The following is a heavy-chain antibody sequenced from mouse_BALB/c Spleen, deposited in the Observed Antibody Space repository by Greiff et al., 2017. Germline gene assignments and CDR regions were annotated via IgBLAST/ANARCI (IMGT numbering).Heavy chain of an antibody. V-gene: IGHV1-87*01. CDR2: IYPGDGDT. CDR3: ARWDYYGY. J-gene: IGHJ2*01. Sequence: QVQLQQSGAELARPGASVKLSCKASGYTFTSYWMQWVKQRPGQGLEWIGAIYPGDGDTRYTQKFKGKATLTADKSSSTAYMQLSSLASEDSAVYYCARWDYYGYWGQGTTLTVSS. CDR1: GYTFTSYW. D-gene: IGHD1-1*01.